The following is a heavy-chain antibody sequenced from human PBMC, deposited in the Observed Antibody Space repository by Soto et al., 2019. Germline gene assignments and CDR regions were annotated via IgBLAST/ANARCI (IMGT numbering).Heavy chain of an antibody. CDR3: ARAAGSSMAVALV. D-gene: IGHD6-19*01. CDR2: INAGNGNT. CDR1: GYTFTSYA. Sequence: GASVKVSCKASGYTFTSYAIHWVRQAPLQMLEWMVCINAGNGNTKYSQKFQGRVTITRDTYASTAYMELSSLRSEDTAVYYCARAAGSSMAVALVWGKGTMVTVSS. J-gene: IGHJ4*02. V-gene: IGHV1-3*01.